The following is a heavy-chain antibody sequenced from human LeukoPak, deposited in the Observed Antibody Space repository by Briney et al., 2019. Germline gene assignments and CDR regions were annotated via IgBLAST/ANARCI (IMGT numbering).Heavy chain of an antibody. CDR2: ISAYNGNT. CDR1: GYTFSTYG. Sequence: ASVKVSCKASGYTFSTYGISWVRQAPGQGLEWMGWISAYNGNTNYGQKFQGRVTMTTDTSTSTAYMEVRSLRSGGTAVYYCAREASDNWFDPWGQGTLVTVSS. J-gene: IGHJ5*02. CDR3: AREASDNWFDP. D-gene: IGHD6-19*01. V-gene: IGHV1-18*01.